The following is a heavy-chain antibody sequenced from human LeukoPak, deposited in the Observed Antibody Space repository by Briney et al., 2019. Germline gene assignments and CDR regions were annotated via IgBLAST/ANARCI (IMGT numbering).Heavy chain of an antibody. D-gene: IGHD3-22*01. CDR1: GYTFSDYY. CDR2: INPDSGGT. Sequence: ASVKVSCKASGYTFSDYYMHWVRQAPGQGLEWMGWINPDSGGTKYAQKFQDRVTMTSDTSISTAYMELSRLRSDDTAVYYCARITRDYYDSSGYRTDDAFDIWGQGTMVTVSS. CDR3: ARITRDYYDSSGYRTDDAFDI. J-gene: IGHJ3*02. V-gene: IGHV1-2*02.